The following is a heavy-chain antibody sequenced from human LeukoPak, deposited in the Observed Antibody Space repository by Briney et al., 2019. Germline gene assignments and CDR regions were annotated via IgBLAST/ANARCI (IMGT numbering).Heavy chain of an antibody. CDR3: ARDGRYCGGDCYHDY. CDR1: GFTLSYYN. Sequence: GGSLRLSCAASGFTLSYYNMHWVRQAPGKGLEWVSYSSNIPTTTFYADSVKGRFTISRDNAKNSLYLQMNSLRAEDTAVYYCARDGRYCGGDCYHDYWGQGTLVTVSS. V-gene: IGHV3-48*04. CDR2: SSNIPTTT. D-gene: IGHD2-21*02. J-gene: IGHJ4*02.